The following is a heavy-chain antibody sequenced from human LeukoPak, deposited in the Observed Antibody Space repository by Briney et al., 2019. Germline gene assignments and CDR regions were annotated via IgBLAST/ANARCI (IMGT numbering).Heavy chain of an antibody. Sequence: PSETLSLTCTVSGGSISSYYWSWIRQPPGKGLEWIGNVYYSGSTYYNPSLKSRVTISVDTSKNQFSLKLSSVTAADTAVYYCARLLYGSGSYSNIFDSWGQGTLVTVSS. CDR2: VYYSGST. D-gene: IGHD3-10*01. CDR3: ARLLYGSGSYSNIFDS. CDR1: GGSISSYY. J-gene: IGHJ4*02. V-gene: IGHV4-59*04.